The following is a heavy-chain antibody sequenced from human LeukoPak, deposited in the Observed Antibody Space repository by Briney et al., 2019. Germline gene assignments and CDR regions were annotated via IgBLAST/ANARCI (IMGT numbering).Heavy chain of an antibody. CDR2: IYYSGST. CDR1: GGSISSSSYY. CDR3: AREGDYNWFDP. Sequence: PSETLSLTCTVSGGSISSSSYYWGWIRQPPGKGLEWIRSIYYSGSTYYNPSLKSRVTISVDTSKNQFSLKLGSVTAADTAVYYCAREGDYNWFDPWGQGTLVTVSS. D-gene: IGHD1-26*01. J-gene: IGHJ5*02. V-gene: IGHV4-39*02.